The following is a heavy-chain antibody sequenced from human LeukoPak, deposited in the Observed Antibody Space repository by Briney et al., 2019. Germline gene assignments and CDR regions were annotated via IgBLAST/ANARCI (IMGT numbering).Heavy chain of an antibody. V-gene: IGHV1-46*01. CDR3: ARDRVSSSWRAFDI. CDR2: INPSGGGT. Sequence: ASVNVSCKASGYTFTSYYMHWVRQAPGQGPEWMGIINPSGGGTTYAQKFQGRVTMTRDTSTSTVYMELSSLISEDTAVYYCARDRVSSSWRAFDIWGQGTMVTVSS. CDR1: GYTFTSYY. J-gene: IGHJ3*02. D-gene: IGHD2-15*01.